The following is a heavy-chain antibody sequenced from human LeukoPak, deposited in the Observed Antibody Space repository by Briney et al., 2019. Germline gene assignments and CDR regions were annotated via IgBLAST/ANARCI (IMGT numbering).Heavy chain of an antibody. J-gene: IGHJ4*02. CDR3: ARGEAVAGHFDY. D-gene: IGHD6-19*01. CDR1: GGSISSYY. Sequence: SETLSLTCTVSGGSISSYYWSWIRQPPGKGLEWIGYIYYSGSTNYNPSLKSRVTISVDKSKNQFSLKLSSVTAADTAVYYCARGEAVAGHFDYWGQGTLVTVSS. V-gene: IGHV4-59*12. CDR2: IYYSGST.